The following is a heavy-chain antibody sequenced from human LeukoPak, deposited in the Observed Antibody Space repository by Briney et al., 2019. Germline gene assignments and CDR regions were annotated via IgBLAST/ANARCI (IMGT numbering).Heavy chain of an antibody. D-gene: IGHD1-1*01. J-gene: IGHJ4*02. V-gene: IGHV3-48*03. CDR2: ISSGGSTI. CDR3: ARGGQGNWPTPFDY. CDR1: GFTFSSFE. Sequence: SAGSLRLSCAASGFTFSSFEMKWVRQAPGKGLEWVSYISSGGSTIYYADSVKGRFTISRDNAKNSLYLQMNSLRAEDTAVYYCARGGQGNWPTPFDYWGQGALVTVSS.